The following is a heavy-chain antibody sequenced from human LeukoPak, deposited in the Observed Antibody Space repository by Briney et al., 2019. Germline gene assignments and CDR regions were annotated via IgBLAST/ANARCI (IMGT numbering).Heavy chain of an antibody. CDR2: INSDGSRT. CDR3: ARPETQYSSGLDGFDI. V-gene: IGHV3-74*01. Sequence: GGSLRLSCAASGFTFSTYWMHWVRQAPGKGLVWVSRINSDGSRTTYVDSVKGRFTISGDNAKNTLYLQMNSLRTEDTAVYYCARPETQYSSGLDGFDIWGQGTMVTVSS. D-gene: IGHD6-19*01. J-gene: IGHJ3*02. CDR1: GFTFSTYW.